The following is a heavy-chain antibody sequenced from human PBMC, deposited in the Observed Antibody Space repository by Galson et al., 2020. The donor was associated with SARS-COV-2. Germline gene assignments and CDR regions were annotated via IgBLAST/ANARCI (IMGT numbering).Heavy chain of an antibody. CDR2: ISHSAGNK. D-gene: IGHD2-21*01. J-gene: IGHJ6*03. CDR3: AGAAGLFFADTYYSMDV. CDR1: GFTFSSYT. Sequence: GGSLRLSCAASGFTFSSYTLHWVRQAPGKGLEWVAVISHSAGNKFYADSVNGRFTISRDNSMNTLYLQMNSLRAEDTALYYCAGAAGLFFADTYYSMDVWGKGTTVTVSS. V-gene: IGHV3-30*01.